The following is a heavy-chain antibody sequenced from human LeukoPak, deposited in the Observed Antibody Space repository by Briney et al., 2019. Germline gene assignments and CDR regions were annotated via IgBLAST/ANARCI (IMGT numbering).Heavy chain of an antibody. CDR2: MNPKSGNA. CDR1: GYTFTSYD. V-gene: IGHV1-8*01. CDR3: ARGRLGYCSGGSCYSSDY. Sequence: ASVNVSCTASGYTFTSYDINWVRQATGQGLEWMGWMNPKSGNAGYAQKFQGRVTMTRNNSISTAYMELSSMRSEDTAVYYCARGRLGYCSGGSCYSSDYWGQGTLVTVSS. J-gene: IGHJ4*02. D-gene: IGHD2-15*01.